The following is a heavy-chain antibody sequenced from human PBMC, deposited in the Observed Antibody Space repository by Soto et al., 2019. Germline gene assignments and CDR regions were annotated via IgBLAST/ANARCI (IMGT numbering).Heavy chain of an antibody. V-gene: IGHV4-31*03. CDR3: ARDGEDSSGYHRRYFDY. D-gene: IGHD3-22*01. Sequence: SETLSLTCTVSGGSISSGGYYWSWIRQHPGKGLEWIGYIYYSGSTYYNPSLKSRVTISVDTSKNQFSLKLSSVTAADTAVYYCARDGEDSSGYHRRYFDYRGQGTLITVSS. J-gene: IGHJ4*02. CDR1: GGSISSGGYY. CDR2: IYYSGST.